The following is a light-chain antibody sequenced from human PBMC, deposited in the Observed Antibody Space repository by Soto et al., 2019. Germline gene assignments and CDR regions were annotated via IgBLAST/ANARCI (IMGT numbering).Light chain of an antibody. J-gene: IGKJ1*01. V-gene: IGKV1-5*01. CDR2: DAS. Sequence: DIQMTQSPATLSASVGDRVSITCRASQDISRWLAWYQQKPGKAPKVLIWDASSLQRGVPSRFTGSGSGTEFTLTISGLQPDDFATYYCQQYNGYRTWTFGQGTKV. CDR1: QDISRW. CDR3: QQYNGYRTWT.